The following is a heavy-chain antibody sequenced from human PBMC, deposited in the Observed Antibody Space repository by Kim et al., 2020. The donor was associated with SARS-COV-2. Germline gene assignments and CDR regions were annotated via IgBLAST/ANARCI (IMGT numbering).Heavy chain of an antibody. Sequence: GGSLRLSCAASGFTFSSYSMNWVRQAPGKGLEWVSSISSSSSYIYYADSVKGRFTISRDNAKNSLYLQMNSLRAEDTAVYYCALRATTSTGNDYWGQGTLVTVSS. D-gene: IGHD1-26*01. V-gene: IGHV3-21*01. CDR2: ISSSSSYI. J-gene: IGHJ4*02. CDR1: GFTFSSYS. CDR3: ALRATTSTGNDY.